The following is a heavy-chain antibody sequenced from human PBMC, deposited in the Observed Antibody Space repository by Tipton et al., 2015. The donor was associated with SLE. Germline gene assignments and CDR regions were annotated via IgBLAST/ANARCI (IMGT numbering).Heavy chain of an antibody. V-gene: IGHV4-59*12. CDR2: IYYGGST. CDR1: GGSISSYY. CDR3: AREDSSSWFYTRFDP. J-gene: IGHJ5*02. Sequence: TLSLTCTVSGGSISSYYWSWIRQPPGKGLEWIGYIYYGGSTDYNPSLKSRVTISIDTSKNHFSLKLYSVTAADTAVYYCAREDSSSWFYTRFDPWGQGTLVTVSS. D-gene: IGHD2-2*02.